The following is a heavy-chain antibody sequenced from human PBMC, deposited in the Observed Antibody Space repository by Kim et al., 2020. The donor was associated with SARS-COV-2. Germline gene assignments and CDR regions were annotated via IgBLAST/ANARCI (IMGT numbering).Heavy chain of an antibody. CDR3: ARDSARYYYYGMDV. J-gene: IGHJ6*02. CDR2: ISSSGSTI. CDR1: GFTFSSYE. Sequence: GGSLRLSCAASGFTFSSYEMNWVRQAPGKGLEWVSYISSSGSTIYYADSVKGRFTISRDNAKNSLYLQMNSLRAEDTAVYYCARDSARYYYYGMDVWGQGTTVTVSS. V-gene: IGHV3-48*03.